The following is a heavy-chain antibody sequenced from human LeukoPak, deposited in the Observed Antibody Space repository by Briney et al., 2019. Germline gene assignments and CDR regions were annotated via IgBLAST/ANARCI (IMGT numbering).Heavy chain of an antibody. Sequence: GGSLRLSCAASGFTFSSYAMSWVRQAPGKGLEWVSAISGSGGSTYYADSVKGRFTISRDNSKNTLYLQMNSLRAEDTAVYYCAKLPRVVVVPAAIGGWFDPWGQGTLVTVSS. CDR3: AKLPRVVVVPAAIGGWFDP. J-gene: IGHJ5*02. V-gene: IGHV3-23*01. CDR1: GFTFSSYA. D-gene: IGHD2-2*02. CDR2: ISGSGGST.